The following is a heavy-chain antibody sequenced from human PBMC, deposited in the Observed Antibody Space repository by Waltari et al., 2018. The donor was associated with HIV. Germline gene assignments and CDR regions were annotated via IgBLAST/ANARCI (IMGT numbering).Heavy chain of an antibody. V-gene: IGHV3-9*01. CDR3: VKDGASTIFGVLNGMDV. CDR2: ISWNSGDI. Sequence: VQLVESGGGSVTLGGSMILSCTAPGITVDASAMHWVRQPPGKGLEWVSGISWNSGDIAYADSVKGRFTISRDNTKNSLFLQMNSVRVEDTALYYCVKDGASTIFGVLNGMDVWGQGTTVTVSS. J-gene: IGHJ6*02. CDR1: GITVDASA. D-gene: IGHD3-3*01.